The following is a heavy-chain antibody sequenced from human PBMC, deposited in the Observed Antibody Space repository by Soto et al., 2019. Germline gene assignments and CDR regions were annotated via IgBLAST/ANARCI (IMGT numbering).Heavy chain of an antibody. Sequence: QVQLQQSGPGLVKPSQTLSLTCAISGDSVSSNSAAWNWIRQSPSRGLEWLGRTYYRSKWYNDYAVSVKSRTTINPDTSKNQFSLQLSSVTPENTAVYYCARSGGSGFDNWFDPWGQGTLVTVSS. V-gene: IGHV6-1*01. D-gene: IGHD3-16*01. CDR3: ARSGGSGFDNWFDP. J-gene: IGHJ5*02. CDR1: GDSVSSNSAA. CDR2: TYYRSKWYN.